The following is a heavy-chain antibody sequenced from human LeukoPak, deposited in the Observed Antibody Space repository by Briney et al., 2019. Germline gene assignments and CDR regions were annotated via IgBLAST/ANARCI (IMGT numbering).Heavy chain of an antibody. CDR1: GFTFSSYA. CDR3: ARGYGAPARRYDMDV. CDR2: VSGSGGNR. D-gene: IGHD2-2*01. J-gene: IGHJ6*03. V-gene: IGHV3-23*01. Sequence: GGSLRLSCAASGFTFSSYAMTWVRQAPGKGLEWVSTVSGSGGNRYYADSVKGRFTISRDNSKNTLYVQMNSLRVEDTAVYYCARGYGAPARRYDMDVWGKGTTVTVSS.